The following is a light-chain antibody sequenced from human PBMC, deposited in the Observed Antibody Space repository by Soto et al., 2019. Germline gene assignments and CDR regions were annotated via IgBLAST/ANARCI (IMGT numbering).Light chain of an antibody. Sequence: EILVTQSPATLSVSGGERATLSCRASQRISNNFAWYQQKPGQAPRLLIYGASSRATGIPDRFSGGGSGTDFTLTISRLEPEDFAVYYCQQFSSYPLTFGGGTKVDIK. V-gene: IGKV3-20*01. J-gene: IGKJ4*01. CDR2: GAS. CDR3: QQFSSYPLT. CDR1: QRISNN.